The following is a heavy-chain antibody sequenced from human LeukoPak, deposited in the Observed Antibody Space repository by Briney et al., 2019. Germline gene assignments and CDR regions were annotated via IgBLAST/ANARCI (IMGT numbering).Heavy chain of an antibody. D-gene: IGHD5-18*01. Sequence: SETLSLTCTVSGGSISSYYWSWIRQPPGKGLEWIGYIYYSGSTNYNPSLKSRVTISVDTSKNQFSLKLSSVTAADTAVYYCARGRGYSYENYYFDYWGQGTLVTVSS. V-gene: IGHV4-59*01. CDR2: IYYSGST. CDR3: ARGRGYSYENYYFDY. J-gene: IGHJ4*02. CDR1: GGSISSYY.